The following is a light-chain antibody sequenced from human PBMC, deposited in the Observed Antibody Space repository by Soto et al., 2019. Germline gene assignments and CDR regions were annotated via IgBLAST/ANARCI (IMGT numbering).Light chain of an antibody. CDR2: ADD. CDR1: NIGSKS. J-gene: IGLJ1*01. Sequence: SYELTQPPSVSVAPGQTARITCGGNNIGSKSVHWYQQKPGQDPVLVVYADDDRPSGIPERISGSNSGNTATLTISRVEAGEEADYYCQLWDSTRDHHVFGSGTKLTVL. V-gene: IGLV3-21*02. CDR3: QLWDSTRDHHV.